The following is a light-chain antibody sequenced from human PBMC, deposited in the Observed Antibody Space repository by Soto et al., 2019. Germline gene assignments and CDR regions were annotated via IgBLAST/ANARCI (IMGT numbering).Light chain of an antibody. Sequence: DIQMTQSPPTLSASVGDRVTITCRASQSISSWLAWFQQKPGKAPILLIYDASNLQSGVPSRFSGSGSGTEFTLTISSLQPDDFATYYCQQYNSYSVTFGQGTKVEIK. J-gene: IGKJ1*01. CDR2: DAS. CDR3: QQYNSYSVT. CDR1: QSISSW. V-gene: IGKV1-5*01.